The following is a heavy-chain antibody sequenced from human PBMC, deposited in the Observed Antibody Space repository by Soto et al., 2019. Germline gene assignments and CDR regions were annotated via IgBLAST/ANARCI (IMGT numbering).Heavy chain of an antibody. J-gene: IGHJ6*03. CDR3: ARDFSDYYYMDV. CDR1: GFTFSSYA. D-gene: IGHD6-25*01. CDR2: ISGSGDST. V-gene: IGHV3-23*01. Sequence: PGGSLRLSCAASGFTFSSYAMSWVRQAPGKGLEWVSAISGSGDSTYYADSVKGRFTISRDNSKNTLYLQMSSLRAEDTAVYYCARDFSDYYYMDVWGKGTTVTVSS.